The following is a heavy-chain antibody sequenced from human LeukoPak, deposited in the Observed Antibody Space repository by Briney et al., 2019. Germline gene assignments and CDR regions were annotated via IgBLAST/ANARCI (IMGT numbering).Heavy chain of an antibody. J-gene: IGHJ4*02. D-gene: IGHD5-18*01. Sequence: PGGSLRLSCAASRFTFNSYAMSWVRQAPGKGLEWVSVIGGSNGITFYVGSVKGRFTISRDNSKDTLYLQMNSLRAEDTAVYYCASAQWMATARLDYWGQGTLVTVSS. V-gene: IGHV3-23*01. CDR1: RFTFNSYA. CDR2: IGGSNGIT. CDR3: ASAQWMATARLDY.